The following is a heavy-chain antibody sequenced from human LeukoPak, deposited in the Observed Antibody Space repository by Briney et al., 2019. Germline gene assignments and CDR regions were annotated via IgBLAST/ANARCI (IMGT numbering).Heavy chain of an antibody. D-gene: IGHD6-19*01. CDR2: ISSSSSYI. CDR3: ARDPRPKAVAGTGDY. V-gene: IGHV3-21*01. CDR1: GFTFSSYS. J-gene: IGHJ4*02. Sequence: GGSLRLSCAASGFTFSSYSMNWVRQAPGKGLESVSSISSSSSYIYYADSVKGRFTISRDNAKNSLYLQMNSLRAEDTAVYYCARDPRPKAVAGTGDYWGQGTLVTVSS.